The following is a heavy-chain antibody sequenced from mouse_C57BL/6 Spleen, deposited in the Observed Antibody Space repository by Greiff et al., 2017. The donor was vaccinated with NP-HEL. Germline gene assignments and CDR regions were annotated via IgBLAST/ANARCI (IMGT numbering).Heavy chain of an antibody. Sequence: QVQLPQSGAELVRPGASVTLSCKASGYTFTDYEMHWVKQTPVHGLEWIGAIDPETGGTAYNQKFKGKAILTADKSSSTAYMELRSLTSEDSAVYYCTRPELYYWGQGTTLTVSS. CDR2: IDPETGGT. CDR1: GYTFTDYE. J-gene: IGHJ2*01. CDR3: TRPELYY. V-gene: IGHV1-15*01. D-gene: IGHD4-1*01.